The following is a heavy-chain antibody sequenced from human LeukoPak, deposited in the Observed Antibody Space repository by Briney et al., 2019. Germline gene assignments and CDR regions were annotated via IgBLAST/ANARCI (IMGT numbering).Heavy chain of an antibody. CDR3: VKDRPTWPIDY. CDR2: ISYDGSNK. CDR1: GFTFSSYG. V-gene: IGHV3-30*18. D-gene: IGHD5-12*01. J-gene: IGHJ4*02. Sequence: PGGSLRLSCAASGFTFSSYGMHWVRQAPGKGLEWVALISYDGSNKYYADSVKGRFTISRDNSKNALSLQMNSLRAEDTAVYYCVKDRPTWPIDYWGQGTLVTVSS.